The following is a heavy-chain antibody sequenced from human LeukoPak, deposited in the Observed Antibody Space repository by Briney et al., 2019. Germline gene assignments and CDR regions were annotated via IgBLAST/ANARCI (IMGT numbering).Heavy chain of an antibody. J-gene: IGHJ4*02. V-gene: IGHV4-59*08. CDR1: GGSISSYY. Sequence: PSETLSLTCTVSGGSISSYYWSWIRQPPGKGLEWIGCIYYSGSTNYNPSLKSRVTISVDTSKNQFSLKLSSVTAADTAVYYCARHWTVAGTDYWGQGTLVTVSS. CDR2: IYYSGST. D-gene: IGHD6-19*01. CDR3: ARHWTVAGTDY.